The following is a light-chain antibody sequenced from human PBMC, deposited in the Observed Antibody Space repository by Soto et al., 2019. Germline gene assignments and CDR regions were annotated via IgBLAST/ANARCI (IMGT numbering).Light chain of an antibody. CDR3: QQYEKLPYT. CDR1: HDISIY. Sequence: DIQMTQSPSSLSASVGDRVTISCQASHDISIYLTWYQQKPGEAPKVLIYDASTLETGVPSRFSGSASGTYFTFTISSLQPEDIATYHCQQYEKLPYTFGQGTKLEIK. V-gene: IGKV1-33*01. CDR2: DAS. J-gene: IGKJ2*01.